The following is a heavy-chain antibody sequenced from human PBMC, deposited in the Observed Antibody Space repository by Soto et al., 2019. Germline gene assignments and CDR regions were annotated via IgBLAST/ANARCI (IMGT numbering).Heavy chain of an antibody. Sequence: ASVKVSCKASGYTFTSYDINWVRQATGQGLEWMGWMNPNSGNTGYAQKFQGRVTMTRNTSISTAYMELSSLRSEDTAVYYCARDDFWSGYYKVVIDYWGQGTLVTVSS. CDR2: MNPNSGNT. CDR3: ARDDFWSGYYKVVIDY. J-gene: IGHJ4*02. D-gene: IGHD3-3*01. V-gene: IGHV1-8*01. CDR1: GYTFTSYD.